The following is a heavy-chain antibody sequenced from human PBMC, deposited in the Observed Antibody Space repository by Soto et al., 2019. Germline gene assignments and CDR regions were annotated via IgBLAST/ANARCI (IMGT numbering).Heavy chain of an antibody. CDR3: VRIRYQLPSSVLWLDP. J-gene: IGHJ5*02. V-gene: IGHV4-34*01. D-gene: IGHD3-16*01. CDR2: INHVGGT. Sequence: LSLTCAVYGGFLSESYWTWIRQPPGKGLEWIGEINHVGGTNYNPSLKSRVTMSVDTSQNQFSLRLISVTAADTAMYFCVRIRYQLPSSVLWLDPWGQGTPVTAPQ. CDR1: GGFLSESY.